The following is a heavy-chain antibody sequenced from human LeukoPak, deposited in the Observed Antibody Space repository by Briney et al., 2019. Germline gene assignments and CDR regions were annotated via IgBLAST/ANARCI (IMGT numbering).Heavy chain of an antibody. Sequence: GGSLRLSCAASGFTVSSNYMSWVRQAPGKGLAWVSVIYSGGSTYYADSVKGRFTISRDNSKNTLYLQMNSLRAEDTAVYYCARAIWFGELSNAFDIWGQGTMVTVSS. CDR2: IYSGGST. J-gene: IGHJ3*02. V-gene: IGHV3-53*01. D-gene: IGHD3-10*01. CDR1: GFTVSSNY. CDR3: ARAIWFGELSNAFDI.